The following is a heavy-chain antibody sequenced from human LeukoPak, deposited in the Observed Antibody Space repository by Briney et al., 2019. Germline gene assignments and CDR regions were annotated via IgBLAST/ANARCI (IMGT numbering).Heavy chain of an antibody. J-gene: IGHJ4*02. V-gene: IGHV3-23*01. D-gene: IGHD3-10*01. CDR1: GFTFSNSV. CDR2: FSGSDENT. Sequence: AGGSLRLSCAASGFTFSNSVVSWVRQAPGKGLEWVSSFSGSDENTHHADSVKGRFTISRDNSKNTLYLQMNSLRVEDTATYYCAKLKAFGSGSWDYWGQGSLVTVSS. CDR3: AKLKAFGSGSWDY.